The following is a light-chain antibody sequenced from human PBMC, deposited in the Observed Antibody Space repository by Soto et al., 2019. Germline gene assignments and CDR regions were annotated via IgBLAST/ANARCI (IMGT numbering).Light chain of an antibody. V-gene: IGLV2-11*01. J-gene: IGLJ1*01. CDR2: DVS. CDR1: SSDVGGYNY. Sequence: QSALTQPRSVSGSPGQSVTISCTGTSSDVGGYNYVSWYQQHPGKAPELMIYDVSKRPSGVPDRFSRSKSGNTASLTISGLQAEDEADYYCCSYAGSYTYVFGTGTKLTVL. CDR3: CSYAGSYTYV.